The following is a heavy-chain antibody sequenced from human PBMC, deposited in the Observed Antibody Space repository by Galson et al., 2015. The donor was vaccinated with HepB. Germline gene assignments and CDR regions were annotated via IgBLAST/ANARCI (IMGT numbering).Heavy chain of an antibody. CDR3: ARGGYVVVVGANQNNWFDP. J-gene: IGHJ5*02. Sequence: SVKVSCKASGYTFSSYSITWVRQAPGQGLEWMGRISAYNGYTNYAQKLQGRVTMTTDASTSTAYMEVRSLRSDDTAVYYCARGGYVVVVGANQNNWFDPWGQGTLVTVSS. CDR2: ISAYNGYT. V-gene: IGHV1-18*01. D-gene: IGHD2-15*01. CDR1: GYTFSSYS.